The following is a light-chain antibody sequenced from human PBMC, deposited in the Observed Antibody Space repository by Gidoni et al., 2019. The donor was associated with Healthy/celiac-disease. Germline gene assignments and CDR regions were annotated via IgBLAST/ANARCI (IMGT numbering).Light chain of an antibody. CDR1: QSVSSSY. V-gene: IGKV3-20*01. J-gene: IGKJ3*01. CDR3: QQYGSSP. CDR2: GAS. Sequence: ELVLTQSPGTLSLSHGERATLSCRASQSVSSSYLAWYQQKPGQAPRLLIYGASSRATGIPYRFSGSGSGTDFTLTISRLEPEDFAVYYCQQYGSSPFGPGTKVDIK.